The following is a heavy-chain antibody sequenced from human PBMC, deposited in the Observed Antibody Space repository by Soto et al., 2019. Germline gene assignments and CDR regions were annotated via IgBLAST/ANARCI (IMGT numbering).Heavy chain of an antibody. V-gene: IGHV1-69*02. J-gene: IGHJ4*02. CDR3: ATGPDDGSDFCLEY. D-gene: IGHD5-12*01. Sequence: QVQLVQSGAEVRKPGSSVKVSCKTPGGTFSSQTISWVRQAPGQGLQWMGKIIPFLFGTKYAQKFLGRVTINADRYTGTAYMELSSLRSEDTAVYYCATGPDDGSDFCLEYWGQGTLVTVSS. CDR2: IIPFLFGT. CDR1: GGTFSSQT.